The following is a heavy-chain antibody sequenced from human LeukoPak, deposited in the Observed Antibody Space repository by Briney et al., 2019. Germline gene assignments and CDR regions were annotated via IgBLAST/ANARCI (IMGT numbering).Heavy chain of an antibody. D-gene: IGHD2-2*01. CDR3: AREVVVVPAASLGWYFDL. J-gene: IGHJ2*01. Sequence: SETLSLTCTVSGGSINSNDYNWSWIRQPPGKGLEWIGYIYYSGSAYYNPSLKSRLTISVDTSKNQFSLRLTSVTAADTAVYYCAREVVVVPAASLGWYFDLWGRGTLVTASS. V-gene: IGHV4-30-4*01. CDR2: IYYSGSA. CDR1: GGSINSNDYN.